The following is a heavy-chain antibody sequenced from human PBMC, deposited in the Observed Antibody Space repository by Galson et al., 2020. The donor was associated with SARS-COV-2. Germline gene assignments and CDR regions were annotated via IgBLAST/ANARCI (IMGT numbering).Heavy chain of an antibody. V-gene: IGHV4-30-4*07. CDR1: GGSISSGGYS. CDR2: IYYSGST. Sequence: SETLSLTCAVPGGSISSGGYSWSWIRPPPGKGLEWIGYIYYSGSTYYNPSLKSRVTISVDTSKNQFSLKLSSVTAADTAVYYCARVSDYGDYVDYWGQGTLVTVSS. D-gene: IGHD4-17*01. J-gene: IGHJ4*02. CDR3: ARVSDYGDYVDY.